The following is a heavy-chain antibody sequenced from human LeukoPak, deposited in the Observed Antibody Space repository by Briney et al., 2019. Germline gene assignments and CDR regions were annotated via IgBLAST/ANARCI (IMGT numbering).Heavy chain of an antibody. Sequence: GRSLRLSCAASGFTFSSYGMHWVRQAPGKGLEWVAVISFDASNKYHADSVKGRFTISRDNSKNTLYLQMNSLRAEDAAVYYCATEGSFDYWGQGTLVTVSS. CDR1: GFTFSSYG. CDR3: ATEGSFDY. V-gene: IGHV3-30*03. CDR2: ISFDASNK. J-gene: IGHJ4*02.